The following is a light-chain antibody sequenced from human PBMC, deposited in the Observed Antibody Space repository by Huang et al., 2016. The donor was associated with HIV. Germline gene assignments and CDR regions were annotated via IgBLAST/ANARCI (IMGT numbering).Light chain of an antibody. V-gene: IGKV3D-15*01. Sequence: EIVMTQSPATLSVSPGGGATLSCRASQNVRSNLAWYQQTPGQAPRLLIHDTSTRASGVPARFSGSGSGTEFTLTISGLQSEDFAVYYCQQYDNWPPGLTFGGGTKVEI. CDR3: QQYDNWPPGLT. CDR1: QNVRSN. J-gene: IGKJ4*01. CDR2: DTS.